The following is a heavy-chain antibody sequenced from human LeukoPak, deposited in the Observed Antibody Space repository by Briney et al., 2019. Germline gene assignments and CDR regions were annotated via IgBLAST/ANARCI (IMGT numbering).Heavy chain of an antibody. CDR3: ARDRTLNTISGVVALY. J-gene: IGHJ4*02. D-gene: IGHD3-3*01. CDR2: ISAYNGNT. V-gene: IGHV1-18*01. Sequence: GASVKVSCKASGYTFTSYGISWVRQAPGQGLEWMGWISAYNGNTNYAQKLQGRVTMTTDTSTSTAYMELRSLRSDDTAVYYCARDRTLNTISGVVALYWGQGTLVTASS. CDR1: GYTFTSYG.